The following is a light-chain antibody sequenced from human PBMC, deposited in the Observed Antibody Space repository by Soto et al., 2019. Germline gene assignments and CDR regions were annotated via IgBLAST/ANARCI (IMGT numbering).Light chain of an antibody. CDR1: QSVSSY. V-gene: IGKV3-11*01. J-gene: IGKJ5*01. Sequence: EIVLTQSPATLSLSPGERATLSCRASQSVSSYLAWYQQKPGQAPRLLIYDAATRATGIPARFSGSGSGTHFTLTISSLEPEDFAVYYCQQHSNWPRITSGQGTRVEIK. CDR2: DAA. CDR3: QQHSNWPRIT.